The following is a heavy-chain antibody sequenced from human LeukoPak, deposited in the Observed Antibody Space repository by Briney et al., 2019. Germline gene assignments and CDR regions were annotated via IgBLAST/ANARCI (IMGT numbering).Heavy chain of an antibody. CDR3: ARGTSRDYGDYDDY. Sequence: GGSLRLSCAASGFTFSSYWMNWVRQAPGKGLEWVAHIKQDGSEKYYVDSVKGRFTISRDTAKNSLYLQMNSLRAEDTALYYCARGTSRDYGDYDDYWGQGTLVTVSS. V-gene: IGHV3-7*01. J-gene: IGHJ4*02. CDR1: GFTFSSYW. D-gene: IGHD4-17*01. CDR2: IKQDGSEK.